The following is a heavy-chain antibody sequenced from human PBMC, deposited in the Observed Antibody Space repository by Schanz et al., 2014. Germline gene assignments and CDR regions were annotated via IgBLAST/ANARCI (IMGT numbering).Heavy chain of an antibody. D-gene: IGHD4-17*01. J-gene: IGHJ4*02. CDR2: TSNDGSFT. V-gene: IGHV3-74*01. CDR3: VRDTDYHFDY. Sequence: EVQLVESGGGLVQPGGSLRLSCETSGFTFSNHAMSWVRQAPGKGLVRVSRTSNDGSFTTFADSVKGRFTISRDNAKNTLYLQMNSLRAEDTAVYYCVRDTDYHFDYWGQGTLVTVSS. CDR1: GFTFSNHA.